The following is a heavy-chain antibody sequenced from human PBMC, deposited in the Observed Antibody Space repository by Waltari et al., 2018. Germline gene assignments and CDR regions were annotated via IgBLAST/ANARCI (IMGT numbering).Heavy chain of an antibody. J-gene: IGHJ4*02. D-gene: IGHD6-13*01. Sequence: QVQLEQSGAEVKKPGASVKVSCKVSGYPLSEISMHWVRQAPGKGLEWMGGFDHEDGETIYAQKLQGRVTVTEDTSTDTAYMELSSLRSEDTAVYYCATEVVGYGSNWYFDYWGQGTLVTVSS. CDR3: ATEVVGYGSNWYFDY. V-gene: IGHV1-24*01. CDR2: FDHEDGET. CDR1: GYPLSEIS.